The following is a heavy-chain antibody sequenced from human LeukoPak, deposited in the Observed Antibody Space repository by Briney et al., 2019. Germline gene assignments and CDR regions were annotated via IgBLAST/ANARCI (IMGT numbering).Heavy chain of an antibody. Sequence: SQTLSLTCTVSGASVSRGSYYWNWIRQPAGKGLEWIGRIYTSGSTNYNPSLKSRFTISLDTSKNRFSLKLSSVTAADTAMYYCAGVIGNCDGRLDYWGQGTLVTVSS. V-gene: IGHV4-61*02. CDR2: IYTSGST. CDR3: AGVIGNCDGRLDY. D-gene: IGHD1-7*01. CDR1: GASVSRGSYY. J-gene: IGHJ4*02.